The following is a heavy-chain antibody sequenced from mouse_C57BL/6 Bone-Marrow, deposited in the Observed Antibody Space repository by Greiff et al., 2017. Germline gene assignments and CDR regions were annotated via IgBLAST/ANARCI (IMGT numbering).Heavy chain of an antibody. V-gene: IGHV1-69*01. CDR3: ARGGD. CDR1: GYTFTSYW. Sequence: VQLQQPGAELVMPGASVKLSCKASGYTFTSYWMHWVKQRPGQGLEWIGEIDPSDSYTNYNQKFKGKSTLTVDKSSSTAYMQLSSRTSEDSAVYYCARGGDWGQGTTLTVSS. J-gene: IGHJ2*01. CDR2: IDPSDSYT.